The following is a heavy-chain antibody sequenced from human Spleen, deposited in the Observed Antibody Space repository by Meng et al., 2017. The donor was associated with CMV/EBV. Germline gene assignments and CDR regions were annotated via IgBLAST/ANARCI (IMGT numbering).Heavy chain of an antibody. J-gene: IGHJ5*02. CDR2: MNPNSGNT. V-gene: IGHV1-8*01. Sequence: ASVKVSCKASGYTFTSYDINWVRQATGQGLEWMGWMNPNSGNTGYAQKFQGRVTMTRDTSTSTVYMDLSSLRSEDTALYFCAREYCTTFRCSYNPHWFDPWGQGTLVTVSS. CDR3: AREYCTTFRCSYNPHWFDP. D-gene: IGHD2-8*01. CDR1: GYTFTSYD.